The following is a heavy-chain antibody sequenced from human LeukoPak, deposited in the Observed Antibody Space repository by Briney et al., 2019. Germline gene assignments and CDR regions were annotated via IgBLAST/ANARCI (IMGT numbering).Heavy chain of an antibody. CDR2: IILIFGTA. CDR1: GGTLSSYA. D-gene: IGHD5-12*01. V-gene: IGHV1-69*05. J-gene: IGHJ5*02. Sequence: ASVKVSRKASGGTLSSYAISWVRQAPGQGLEWMGGIILIFGTANYAQKFQGRVTITTEESTSTAYMEPSSLRSEDRAVYYCAGVRWLRYANWFDAWGQGTLVTVSS. CDR3: AGVRWLRYANWFDA.